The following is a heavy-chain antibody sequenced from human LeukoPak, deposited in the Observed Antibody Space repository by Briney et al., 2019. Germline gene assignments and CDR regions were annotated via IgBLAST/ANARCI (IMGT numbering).Heavy chain of an antibody. J-gene: IGHJ4*02. CDR3: ARLLTTVIYFDY. CDR2: IYYSGST. V-gene: IGHV4-39*02. Sequence: PSETLSLTCAVSGGSISSTSYYWGWIRQPPGQGLEWIGSIYYSGSTYYNPSLKSRLTISVDTSKNHFSLKLSSVTAADTAVYYCARLLTTVIYFDYWGQGTPVTVSS. CDR1: GGSISSTSYY. D-gene: IGHD4-17*01.